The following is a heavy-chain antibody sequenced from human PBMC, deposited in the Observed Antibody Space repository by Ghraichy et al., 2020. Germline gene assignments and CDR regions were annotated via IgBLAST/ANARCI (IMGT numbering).Heavy chain of an antibody. Sequence: GWSLRLSCAASGFTFSSYSMNWVRQAPGKGLEWVSSISSSSSYIYYADSVKGRFTISRDNAKNSLYLQMNSLRAEDTAVYYCARWVDSSSSWYYFDYWGQGTLVTVSS. D-gene: IGHD6-6*01. V-gene: IGHV3-21*01. CDR2: ISSSSSYI. CDR3: ARWVDSSSSWYYFDY. J-gene: IGHJ4*02. CDR1: GFTFSSYS.